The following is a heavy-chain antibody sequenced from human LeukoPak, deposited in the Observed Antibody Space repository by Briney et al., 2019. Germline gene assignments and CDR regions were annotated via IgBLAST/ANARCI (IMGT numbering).Heavy chain of an antibody. Sequence: GASVTVSFTVSVYTLTELSMQWVRQAPGKGRERMGGFDTEDGETIYAQKFQGRVTMTEHTSTDTAYMELSSLRSEDTAVYYCATQRWLQLYGDQYYFDYWGQGTLVTVSS. D-gene: IGHD5-24*01. CDR2: FDTEDGET. CDR1: VYTLTELS. CDR3: ATQRWLQLYGDQYYFDY. J-gene: IGHJ4*02. V-gene: IGHV1-24*01.